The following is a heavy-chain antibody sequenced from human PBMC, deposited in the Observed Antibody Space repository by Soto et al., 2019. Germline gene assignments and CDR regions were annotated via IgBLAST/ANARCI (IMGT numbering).Heavy chain of an antibody. CDR3: ARQGFGELHGLVDV. J-gene: IGHJ6*02. V-gene: IGHV4-59*08. D-gene: IGHD3-10*01. Sequence: QVQLQESGPRLVKPSETLSLTCTVAGGSLRSYYCSWFRQPPGKGLEWVGYINYSGGTSYNPSLKRRVHMSVETSSNQYSRMVNSVTATDTAVYYCARQGFGELHGLVDVWGQGSTVTVSS. CDR1: GGSLRSYY. CDR2: INYSGGT.